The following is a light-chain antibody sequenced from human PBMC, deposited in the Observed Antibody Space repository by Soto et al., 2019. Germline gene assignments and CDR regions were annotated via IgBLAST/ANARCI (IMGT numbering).Light chain of an antibody. Sequence: EIVMTQSPATLSVSPGGGATLSCRASQSVGNYLAWYQQKPGQAPRLLIFGASTRATGIPTRFSGSGSGTDFTLTISSLQSEDFAVYYGQQCNKWPLTFGQGTKLEIK. CDR2: GAS. CDR3: QQCNKWPLT. CDR1: QSVGNY. V-gene: IGKV3-15*01. J-gene: IGKJ2*01.